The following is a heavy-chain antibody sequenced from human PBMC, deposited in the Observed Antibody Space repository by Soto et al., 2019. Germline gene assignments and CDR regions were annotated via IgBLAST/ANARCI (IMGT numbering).Heavy chain of an antibody. CDR1: GFTFSSYA. J-gene: IGHJ5*02. Sequence: GGSLRLSCAASGFTFSSYAMSWVRQAPGKGLEWVSAISGSGGSTYYADSVKGRFTISRDNSKNTLYLHMNSLRAEDTAVYYCAKAPRPDIVVVPAPNWFDPWGQGTLVTVSS. V-gene: IGHV3-23*01. CDR3: AKAPRPDIVVVPAPNWFDP. CDR2: ISGSGGST. D-gene: IGHD2-2*01.